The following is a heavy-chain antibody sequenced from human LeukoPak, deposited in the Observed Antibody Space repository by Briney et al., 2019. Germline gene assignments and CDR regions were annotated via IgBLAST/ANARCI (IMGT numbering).Heavy chain of an antibody. CDR1: GGSVSGYY. CDR3: ARIHRYCSGGACYVLDN. D-gene: IGHD2-15*01. J-gene: IGHJ4*02. V-gene: IGHV4-59*02. CDR2: VYYSGST. Sequence: SETLSLTCVVSGGSVSGYYWGWIRQPPGRGPEWIGYVYYSGSTNYNPSFKGRITISVDTSRNQFSLQLSSVTAADTAVYYCARIHRYCSGGACYVLDNWGQGTLVAVSS.